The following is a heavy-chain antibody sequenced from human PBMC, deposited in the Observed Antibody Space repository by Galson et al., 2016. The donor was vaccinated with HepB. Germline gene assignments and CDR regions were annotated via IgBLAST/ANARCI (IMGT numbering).Heavy chain of an antibody. CDR3: ARDAGYSTTWRGAGEYFQH. D-gene: IGHD6-13*01. V-gene: IGHV3-30*04. Sequence: SLRLSCAASGFSFSDYAMHWVRQAPGKGLEWVALISYDGSNEYYADSVEGRVTMSGDNSKNTVSLEMYSLGTEDTAVYYCARDAGYSTTWRGAGEYFQHWGQGTLVIVSS. CDR1: GFSFSDYA. J-gene: IGHJ1*01. CDR2: ISYDGSNE.